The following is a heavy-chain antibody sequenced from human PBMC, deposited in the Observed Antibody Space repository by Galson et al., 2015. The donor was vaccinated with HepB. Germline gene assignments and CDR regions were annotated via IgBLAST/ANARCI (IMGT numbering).Heavy chain of an antibody. D-gene: IGHD4-17*01. CDR3: ARTTYGDDAFEI. CDR2: IYYSGST. CDR1: GGSISSYY. Sequence: SLTCTVSGGSISSYYWSWIRQPPGKGLEWIGYIYYSGSTYYNPSLKSRVTISVDTSKNQFSLKLSSVTTADTAVYYCARTTYGDDAFEIWGQGTMVTVSS. V-gene: IGHV4-59*01. J-gene: IGHJ3*02.